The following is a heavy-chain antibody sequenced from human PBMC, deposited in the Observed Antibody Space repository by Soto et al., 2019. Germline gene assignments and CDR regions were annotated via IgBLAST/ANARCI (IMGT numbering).Heavy chain of an antibody. J-gene: IGHJ6*02. Sequence: GSLRLSCAASGFTFSSYAMHWVRQAPGKGLEWVAVISYDGSNKYYADSVKGRFTISRDNSKNTLYLQMNSLRAEDTAVYYCAGGDYGPSSGSYYNQPYYYYGMDVWGQGTTVTVSS. CDR1: GFTFSSYA. V-gene: IGHV3-30-3*01. CDR2: ISYDGSNK. D-gene: IGHD3-10*01. CDR3: AGGDYGPSSGSYYNQPYYYYGMDV.